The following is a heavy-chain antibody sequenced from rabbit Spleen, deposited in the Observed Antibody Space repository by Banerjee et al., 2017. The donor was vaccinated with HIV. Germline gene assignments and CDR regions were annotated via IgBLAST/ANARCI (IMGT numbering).Heavy chain of an antibody. CDR3: VREVAGKFGL. CDR2: IDPIFGIA. J-gene: IGHJ4*01. Sequence: QLVESGGGLVKPGASLTLTCKASSFSFSDRDVMCWVRQAPGKGLEWIGDIDPIFGIAVYASWVNGRFTISSHNAQNTLYLQLNSLTAADTATYFCVREVAGKFGLWGPGTLVTVS. CDR1: SFSFSDRDV. V-gene: IGHV1S7*01. D-gene: IGHD4-1*01.